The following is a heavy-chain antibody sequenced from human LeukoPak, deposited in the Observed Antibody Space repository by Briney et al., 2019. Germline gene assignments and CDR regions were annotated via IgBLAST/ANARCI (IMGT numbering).Heavy chain of an antibody. CDR2: INPNSGGT. CDR3: ARDRFGVVLPLYYYYYMDV. J-gene: IGHJ6*03. V-gene: IGHV1-2*02. Sequence: GASVKVSCKASGYTFTGYYMHWVRQAPGQGLEWMGWINPNSGGTNYAQKFQGRVTMTRDTSISTAYMELSRLRSDNTAVYYCARDRFGVVLPLYYYYYMDVWGKGTTVTVSS. CDR1: GYTFTGYY. D-gene: IGHD3-3*01.